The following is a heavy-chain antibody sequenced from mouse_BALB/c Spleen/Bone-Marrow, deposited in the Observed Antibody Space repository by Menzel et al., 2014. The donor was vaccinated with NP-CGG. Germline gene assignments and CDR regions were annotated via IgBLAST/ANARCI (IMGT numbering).Heavy chain of an antibody. CDR3: ARWDYAMDY. J-gene: IGHJ4*01. CDR1: GYAFTNYL. CDR2: INPGSGGT. Sequence: VQLQESGAELVRPGTSVKVSCKASGYAFTNYLIEWVKQRPGQGLEWIGVINPGSGGTNYNEKFKGKAKLTADKSSSTAYMQLSSLTSDDSAVYFCARWDYAMDYWGQGTSVTVSS. V-gene: IGHV1-54*01.